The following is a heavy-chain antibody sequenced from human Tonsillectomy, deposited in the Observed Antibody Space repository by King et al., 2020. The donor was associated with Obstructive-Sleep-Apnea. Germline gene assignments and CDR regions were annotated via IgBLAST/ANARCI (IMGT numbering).Heavy chain of an antibody. CDR2: INPNSGGT. V-gene: IGHV1-2*02. Sequence: QLVQSGAEVKKPGASVKVSCKASGYTFTGYYMHWVRQAPGQGLEWMGWINPNSGGTNYAQKFQGRVTMTRDTSISTAYMELSRLRSDDTAVYYCASGTAYCGGDCYSGFDYWGQGTLVTVSS. D-gene: IGHD2-21*02. CDR3: ASGTAYCGGDCYSGFDY. J-gene: IGHJ4*02. CDR1: GYTFTGYY.